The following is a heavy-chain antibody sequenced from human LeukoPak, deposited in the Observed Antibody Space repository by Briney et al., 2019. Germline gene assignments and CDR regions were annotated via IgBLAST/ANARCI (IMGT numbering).Heavy chain of an antibody. V-gene: IGHV3-21*01. CDR3: ARTKYSSSWYAGFDY. J-gene: IGHJ4*02. D-gene: IGHD6-13*01. Sequence: GGSLRLSCAASGFTFSSYSMNWVRQAPGKGLEWVSSISSSSSYIYYADSVKGRFTISRDNAKNSLYLQMNSLRAEDTAVYYCARTKYSSSWYAGFDYWGQGTLVTVSS. CDR1: GFTFSSYS. CDR2: ISSSSSYI.